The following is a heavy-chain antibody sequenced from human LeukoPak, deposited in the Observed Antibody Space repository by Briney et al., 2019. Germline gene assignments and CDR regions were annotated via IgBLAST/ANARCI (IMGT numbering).Heavy chain of an antibody. Sequence: GGSLRLSCAASGFTLSVHYMDWVRQAPGKGLEWVGRIRNKANSYSTEYAASVKGRFVISSDDSENSLYLQMNSLKTEDTAVYYCARVASGNYGEYDHWGQGTLATVSS. J-gene: IGHJ4*02. CDR1: GFTLSVHY. D-gene: IGHD4/OR15-4a*01. CDR2: IRNKANSYST. CDR3: ARVASGNYGEYDH. V-gene: IGHV3-72*01.